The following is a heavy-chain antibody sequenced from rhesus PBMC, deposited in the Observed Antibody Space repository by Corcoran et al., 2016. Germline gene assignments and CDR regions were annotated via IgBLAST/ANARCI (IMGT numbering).Heavy chain of an antibody. Sequence: QLQLQESGPGLVKPSETLSVTCAVSGGSISSSYWSWIRQAPGTGLEWIGYIYGSGSSTNYNTSLKSRVTLSVDTSKNQLALKLSSVTTADTAVYYCARFSAAGICDYWGQGVLVTVSS. CDR2: IYGSGSST. CDR3: ARFSAAGICDY. V-gene: IGHV4-169*01. CDR1: GGSISSSY. J-gene: IGHJ4*01. D-gene: IGHD6-31*01.